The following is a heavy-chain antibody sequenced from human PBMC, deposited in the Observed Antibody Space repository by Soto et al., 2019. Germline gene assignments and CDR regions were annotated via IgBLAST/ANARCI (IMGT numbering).Heavy chain of an antibody. CDR3: ARQNRDGYNLGWFDP. V-gene: IGHV4-39*01. CDR1: GGSISSSSYY. D-gene: IGHD5-12*01. CDR2: IYYSGST. Sequence: SETLSLTCTVSGGSISSSSYYWVWIRHPPGKGLEWIGSIYYSGSTYYNPSLKSRVTISVDTSKNQFSLKLSSVTAADTAVYYCARQNRDGYNLGWFDPWGQGTLVTVSS. J-gene: IGHJ5*02.